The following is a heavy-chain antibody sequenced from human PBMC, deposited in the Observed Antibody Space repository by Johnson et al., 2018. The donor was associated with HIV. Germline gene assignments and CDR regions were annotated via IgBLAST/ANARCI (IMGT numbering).Heavy chain of an antibody. V-gene: IGHV3-30*18. J-gene: IGHJ3*02. Sequence: QVQLVESGGGLVQPGRSLRLSCAASGFTFSSYGMHWVRQAPGKGLEWVAVISYDGSNKYYADSVKGRFTISRDNSKKTLYVQMNSLRVEDTAVYYCAKSTQASIFRESGPYGAFDIWGQGTMVTVSS. CDR3: AKSTQASIFRESGPYGAFDI. D-gene: IGHD3-3*02. CDR1: GFTFSSYG. CDR2: ISYDGSNK.